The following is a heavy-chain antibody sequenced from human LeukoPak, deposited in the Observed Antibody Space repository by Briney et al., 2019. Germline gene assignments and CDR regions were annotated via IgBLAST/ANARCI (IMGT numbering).Heavy chain of an antibody. Sequence: GGSLRLSCAASGFTFSSYAMSWVRHAPGKGLEWVSAISGSGGSTYYADSVKGRFTISRDNSKNTLYLQLNSLRAEDTAVYYCAKPEWELLPPDYWGQGTLVTVSS. CDR1: GFTFSSYA. J-gene: IGHJ4*02. D-gene: IGHD1-26*01. CDR3: AKPEWELLPPDY. V-gene: IGHV3-23*01. CDR2: ISGSGGST.